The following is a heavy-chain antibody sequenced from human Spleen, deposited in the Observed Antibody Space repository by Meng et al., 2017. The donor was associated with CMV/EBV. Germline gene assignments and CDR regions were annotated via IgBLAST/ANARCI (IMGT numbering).Heavy chain of an antibody. Sequence: QVQLQESVPGRVKPSGSLSLTCVVSSGSISSNNWWSWVRQPPGKGLEWIGEIYYSGRANYNPSLKSRVTMSVDRSKNQFSLRLSSVTAADTAVYYCARGLVLDPWGQGTLVTVSS. CDR2: IYYSGRA. CDR1: SGSISSNNW. V-gene: IGHV4-4*02. CDR3: ARGLVLDP. J-gene: IGHJ5*02. D-gene: IGHD6-6*01.